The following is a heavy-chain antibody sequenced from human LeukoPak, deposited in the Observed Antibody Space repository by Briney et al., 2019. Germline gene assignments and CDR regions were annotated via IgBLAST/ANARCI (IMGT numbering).Heavy chain of an antibody. J-gene: IGHJ4*02. V-gene: IGHV4-34*01. Sequence: SETLSLTCAVYGGSFSGYYWSWIRQPPGKGLEWIGEINHSGSTNYNPSLKSRVTISVDASKNQFSLKLSSVTAADTAVYYCASEDAYCGGDCYPYWGQGTLVTVSS. D-gene: IGHD2-21*02. CDR2: INHSGST. CDR3: ASEDAYCGGDCYPY. CDR1: GGSFSGYY.